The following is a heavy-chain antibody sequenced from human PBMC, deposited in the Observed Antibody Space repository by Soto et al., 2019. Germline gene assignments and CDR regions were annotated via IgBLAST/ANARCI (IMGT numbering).Heavy chain of an antibody. CDR1: GGSISSGNYY. V-gene: IGHV4-39*01. D-gene: IGHD3-10*01. Sequence: SETLSLTCTVSGGSISSGNYYWGWIRQPPGKGLEWIGSIYYSVTYYNPSLKSRVTISVDTSKNQFSLKLTSVTAADTAVYYCARHIHLWSLHRYWGQGTLVTVSS. CDR3: ARHIHLWSLHRY. J-gene: IGHJ4*02. CDR2: IYYSVT.